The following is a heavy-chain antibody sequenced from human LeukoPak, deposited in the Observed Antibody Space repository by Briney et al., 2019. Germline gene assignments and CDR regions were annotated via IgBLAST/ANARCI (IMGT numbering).Heavy chain of an antibody. CDR2: IYYSGST. D-gene: IGHD3-3*01. Sequence: SETLSLTCTVSGGSISSGDYYWSWIRQPPGKGLEWIGYIYYSGSTYYNPSLKSRVTISVDTSKNQFSLKLSSVTAADTAVYYCARHGSLRFFRANDYWGQGTLVTVSS. V-gene: IGHV4-30-4*01. J-gene: IGHJ4*02. CDR1: GGSISSGDYY. CDR3: ARHGSLRFFRANDY.